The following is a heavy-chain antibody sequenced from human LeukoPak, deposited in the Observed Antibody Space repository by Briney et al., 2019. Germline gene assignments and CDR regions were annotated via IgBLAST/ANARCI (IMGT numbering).Heavy chain of an antibody. Sequence: SETLSLTCAVYGGSFSGYYWSWIRQPPGKGLEWIGEINHSGSTNYNPSLKSRVTISVDTSKNQFSLKLSSVTAADTAVYYCARGINYYYYIDVWGKGTTVTISS. CDR1: GGSFSGYY. CDR3: ARGINYYYYIDV. V-gene: IGHV4-34*01. J-gene: IGHJ6*03. CDR2: INHSGST.